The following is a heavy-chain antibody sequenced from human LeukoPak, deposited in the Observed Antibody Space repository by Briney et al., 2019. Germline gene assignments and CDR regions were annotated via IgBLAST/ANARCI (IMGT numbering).Heavy chain of an antibody. Sequence: GSLRLSCAASGFTFSSYSMNWVRQAPGKGLEWVSSIISSSSYIYYADSVKGRFTISRDNAKNSLYLQMNSLRAEDTAVYYCARDRVTTDLFDYWGQGTLVTVSS. CDR3: ARDRVTTDLFDY. V-gene: IGHV3-21*01. D-gene: IGHD1-14*01. J-gene: IGHJ4*02. CDR1: GFTFSSYS. CDR2: IISSSSYI.